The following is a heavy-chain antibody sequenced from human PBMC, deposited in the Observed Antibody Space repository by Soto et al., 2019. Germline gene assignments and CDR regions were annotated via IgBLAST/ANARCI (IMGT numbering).Heavy chain of an antibody. D-gene: IGHD2-15*01. CDR3: AREISSMAPDIFNI. J-gene: IGHJ3*02. CDR1: CYTFTTYG. Sequence: QIQLVQSGAEVKKPGASVKVSCKASCYTFTTYGITWVRQAPGQGLEWMGWIRAYNNNTNYAQRFQGRVTMTTDPSTSTAHMELTSLRSDDTAVYYCAREISSMAPDIFNIWGQGTMVTVSS. V-gene: IGHV1-18*01. CDR2: IRAYNNNT.